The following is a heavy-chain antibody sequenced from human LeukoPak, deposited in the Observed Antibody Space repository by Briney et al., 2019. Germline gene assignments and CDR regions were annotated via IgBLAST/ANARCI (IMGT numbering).Heavy chain of an antibody. Sequence: PSETLSLTCTVSGGSISSSSYYWGWIRQPPGKGLEWIGSIYYSGCTYYNPSLKSRVTISVDTSKNQFSLKLSSVTAADTAVYYCARRPRYCSGGSCNRGSFDYWGQGTLVTVSS. J-gene: IGHJ4*02. V-gene: IGHV4-39*01. CDR2: IYYSGCT. CDR3: ARRPRYCSGGSCNRGSFDY. CDR1: GGSISSSSYY. D-gene: IGHD2-15*01.